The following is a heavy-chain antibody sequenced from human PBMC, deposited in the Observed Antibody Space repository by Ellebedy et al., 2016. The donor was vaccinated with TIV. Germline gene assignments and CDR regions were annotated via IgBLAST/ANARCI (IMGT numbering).Heavy chain of an antibody. CDR2: TFYRSTWYN. V-gene: IGHV6-1*01. J-gene: IGHJ4*02. Sequence: PCAISGDSVSSNSGAWNWIRQSPSRGLEWLGRTFYRSTWYNEYAVSMKSRLTINPDTSKNQFSLQLNSVTPEDTAVYYCAGGTSIYYFDYWGQGTLVTVSS. CDR3: AGGTSIYYFDY. CDR1: GDSVSSNSGA. D-gene: IGHD1-1*01.